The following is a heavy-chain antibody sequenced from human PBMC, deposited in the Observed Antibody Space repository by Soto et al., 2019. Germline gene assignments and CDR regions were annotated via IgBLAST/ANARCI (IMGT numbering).Heavy chain of an antibody. CDR1: GFTFSSYG. J-gene: IGHJ4*02. D-gene: IGHD3-3*01. CDR2: ISYDGNNR. V-gene: IGHV3-30*03. CDR3: ASTWSGYYYFDS. Sequence: QVQLVESGGGVVQPGGSLRLSCAASGFTFSSYGMHWVRQAPGKGLEWVAVISYDGNNRYYGDSVKGRFTISRDNSKNTLYLQMNSLRAEDTAVYYCASTWSGYYYFDSWGQGTLVTVSS.